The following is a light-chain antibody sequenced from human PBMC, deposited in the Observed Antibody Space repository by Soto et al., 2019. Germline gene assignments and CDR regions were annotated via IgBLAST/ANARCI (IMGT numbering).Light chain of an antibody. V-gene: IGKV1-5*03. CDR2: KAS. J-gene: IGKJ4*01. CDR1: QTISSW. Sequence: DIQMTQSPSTLSGSVGDRVTSAGRASQTISSWLAWYQQKPGKAPKLLIYKASTLKSGVPSRFSGSGSGTEFTLTITSLQPDDFATYYCQQFNNYPLTFGGGTKV. CDR3: QQFNNYPLT.